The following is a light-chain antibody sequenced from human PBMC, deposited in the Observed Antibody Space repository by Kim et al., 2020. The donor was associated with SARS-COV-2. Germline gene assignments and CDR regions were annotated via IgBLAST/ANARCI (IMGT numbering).Light chain of an antibody. CDR2: AAS. Sequence: DIQMTQSPSSVSASVGDRVTITCRASQGISSWLAWYQQKPGKAPKLLIYAASSLQSGIPSRFSGSGSGTDLNLSISSLQPGDCPPHYCKGANSFRWRFGQGTTVDI. V-gene: IGKV1-12*01. J-gene: IGKJ1*01. CDR3: KGANSFRWR. CDR1: QGISSW.